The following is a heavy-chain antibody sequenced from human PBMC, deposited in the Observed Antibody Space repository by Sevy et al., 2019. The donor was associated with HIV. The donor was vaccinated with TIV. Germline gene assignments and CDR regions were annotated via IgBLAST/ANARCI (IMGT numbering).Heavy chain of an antibody. J-gene: IGHJ4*02. Sequence: GGSLRLSCVVSGFTVSGNHLNWVRQAPGKGLEWVSVVYNNDRTYYSDSVKGRFTISRDISKNTLYLQMNNLRTEDTAVYYCGGAGGFSSWGQGTLVTVSS. V-gene: IGHV3-53*01. CDR3: GGAGGFSS. CDR2: VYNNDRT. CDR1: GFTVSGNH. D-gene: IGHD3-16*01.